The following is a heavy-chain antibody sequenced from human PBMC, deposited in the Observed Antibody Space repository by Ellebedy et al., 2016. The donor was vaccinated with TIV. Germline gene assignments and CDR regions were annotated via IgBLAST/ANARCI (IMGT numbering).Heavy chain of an antibody. CDR2: ISKSGDTT. CDR3: ARDGAYCGGECYSFSDY. Sequence: GGSLRLXXAASGFTFNNYALNWVRQAPGKGLEWVSSISKSGDTTFSADSVKGRFTISRDNSKHTLYLQMNDLRAEDTAVYYCARDGAYCGGECYSFSDYWGQGTLVTVSS. J-gene: IGHJ4*02. D-gene: IGHD2-21*01. V-gene: IGHV3-23*01. CDR1: GFTFNNYA.